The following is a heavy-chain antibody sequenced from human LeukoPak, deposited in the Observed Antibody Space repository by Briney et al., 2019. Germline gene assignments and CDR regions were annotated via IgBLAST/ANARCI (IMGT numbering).Heavy chain of an antibody. CDR1: GGSFSGYY. Sequence: SETLSLTCAVYGGSFSGYYWGWIRQPPGKGLEWIGYIYYSGSTYYNPSLRSRVTISVDTSKNQFSLKLSSVTAADTAVYYCARAPINYGDPTPFDYWGQGTLVTVSS. J-gene: IGHJ4*02. CDR2: IYYSGST. D-gene: IGHD4-17*01. V-gene: IGHV4-30-4*08. CDR3: ARAPINYGDPTPFDY.